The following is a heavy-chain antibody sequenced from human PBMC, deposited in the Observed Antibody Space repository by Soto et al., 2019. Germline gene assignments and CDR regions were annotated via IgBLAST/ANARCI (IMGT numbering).Heavy chain of an antibody. V-gene: IGHV4-30-2*01. Sequence: SETLSLTCTVSCGSISNAAYSWSWIRQPPGKGLEWIGYIYPSGMPFYNPSLRSRVTISIDRSNDQFSLNLKSVTAADTAVYYCARERGGYGLFDSWGQGTLVTAPQ. D-gene: IGHD5-18*01. CDR2: IYPSGMP. J-gene: IGHJ4*02. CDR3: ARERGGYGLFDS. CDR1: CGSISNAAYS.